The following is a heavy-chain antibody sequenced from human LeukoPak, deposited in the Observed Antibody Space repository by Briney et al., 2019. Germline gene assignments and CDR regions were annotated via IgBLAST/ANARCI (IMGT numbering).Heavy chain of an antibody. D-gene: IGHD3-22*01. CDR1: GGSISSYY. J-gene: IGHJ4*02. CDR3: ARAPAYYYDSSGYQHYFDY. V-gene: IGHV4-59*01. CDR2: IYYSGST. Sequence: PSETLSLTCTVSGGSISSYYWSWIRQPPGKGLEWIGYIYYSGSTNYNPSLKSRVTISVDTSKNQFSLKLSSVTAADTAVYYCARAPAYYYDSSGYQHYFDYWGQGTLVTVSS.